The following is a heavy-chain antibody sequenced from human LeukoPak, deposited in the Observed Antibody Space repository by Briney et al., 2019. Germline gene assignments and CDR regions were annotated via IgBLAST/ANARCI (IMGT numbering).Heavy chain of an antibody. Sequence: ASVKVSCKTSGYTFRSYGIAWVRQAPGQGLEWMGYISPYNSNTHYAQNLQDRVTMTADTSTTTAYMELSSLRSEDTAVYYCARVWTGKSYGDFDYWGQGTLVTVSS. V-gene: IGHV1-18*01. CDR1: GYTFRSYG. D-gene: IGHD3/OR15-3a*01. J-gene: IGHJ4*02. CDR2: ISPYNSNT. CDR3: ARVWTGKSYGDFDY.